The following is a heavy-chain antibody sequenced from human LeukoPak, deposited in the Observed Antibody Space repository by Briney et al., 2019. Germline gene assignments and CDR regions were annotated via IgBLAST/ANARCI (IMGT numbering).Heavy chain of an antibody. Sequence: SETLSLTCSVSGASITTYYWNWIRQSPGKGLEWIGYMYHTGTSDYNPCLQSRVTISLDTPNNKVSLTLTSVTAADTAVYYCATTRGYSTNDAFDIWGQGTRVTVSS. CDR2: MYHTGTS. D-gene: IGHD5-18*01. J-gene: IGHJ3*02. CDR3: ATTRGYSTNDAFDI. V-gene: IGHV4-59*01. CDR1: GASITTYY.